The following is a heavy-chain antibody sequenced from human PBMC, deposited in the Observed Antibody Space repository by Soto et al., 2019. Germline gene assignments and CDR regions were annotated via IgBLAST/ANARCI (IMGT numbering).Heavy chain of an antibody. J-gene: IGHJ5*02. CDR3: ARDFGGILRFGES. CDR2: IPSSTSYI. CDR1: GFTFSTYN. D-gene: IGHD3-10*01. V-gene: IGHV3-21*01. Sequence: DVQLVESGGGLVKPGGSLRLSCAASGFTFSTYNMNWVRQAPGKGLEWVSSIPSSTSYIFYADSVKGRFTISRDNAKKSLYLQMNSLRAEATAVYYCARDFGGILRFGESWGQGTLVTVSS.